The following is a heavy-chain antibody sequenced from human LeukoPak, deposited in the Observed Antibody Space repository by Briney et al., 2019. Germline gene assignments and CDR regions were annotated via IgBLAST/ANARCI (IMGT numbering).Heavy chain of an antibody. J-gene: IGHJ2*01. V-gene: IGHV3-48*01. D-gene: IGHD4-17*01. CDR1: GFTFSSYH. Sequence: PGGSLRLSCAATGFTFSSYHMHWVRQAPGKGLEWVSCISSSSTSIYYADSVKGRFTISRDNAENSLFLQMNNLRAKDTAVYYCANKQDYGDNHWYFDLWGRGTLITVSS. CDR3: ANKQDYGDNHWYFDL. CDR2: ISSSSTSI.